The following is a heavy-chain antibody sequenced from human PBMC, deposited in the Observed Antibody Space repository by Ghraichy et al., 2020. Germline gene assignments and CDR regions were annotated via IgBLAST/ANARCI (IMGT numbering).Heavy chain of an antibody. CDR1: GFKFSSYG. V-gene: IGHV3-21*01. Sequence: GGSLRLSCAASGFKFSSYGMSWVRQAPGKGLEWVSSITAGSSFINYADSVKGRFTISRDNAKNSLFLQMNSLRAEDTAVYYCARESYGRSYRNWFDPWGQGTLVIVSA. D-gene: IGHD3-16*01. CDR3: ARESYGRSYRNWFDP. CDR2: ITAGSSFI. J-gene: IGHJ5*02.